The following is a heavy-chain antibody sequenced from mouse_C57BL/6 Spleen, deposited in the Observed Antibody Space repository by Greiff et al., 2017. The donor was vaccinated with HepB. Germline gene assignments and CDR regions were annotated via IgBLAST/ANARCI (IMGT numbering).Heavy chain of an antibody. D-gene: IGHD1-1*01. Sequence: QVQLQQSGPELVKPGASVKISCKASGYAFSSSWMNWVKQRPGKGLEWIGRIYPGDGDTNYNGKFKGKATLTAGKSSITAYMQLSSLTSEDSAVYFCARSDYYGSSYVNWFAYWGQGTLVTVSA. CDR2: IYPGDGDT. CDR3: ARSDYYGSSYVNWFAY. J-gene: IGHJ3*01. V-gene: IGHV1-82*01. CDR1: GYAFSSSW.